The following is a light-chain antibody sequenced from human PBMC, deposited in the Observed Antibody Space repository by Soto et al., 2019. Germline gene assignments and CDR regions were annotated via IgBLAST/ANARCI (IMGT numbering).Light chain of an antibody. Sequence: QSALTQPASVSGSPGQSITISCTGTSSDVGGCNYVSWYQHHPGKAPKLIIYDVTNRPSGVSIRFSGSKSGNTASLTISGLQAEDEADYYCTSYKSSRTFDIFGGGTKLTVL. CDR3: TSYKSSRTFDI. CDR2: DVT. CDR1: SSDVGGCNY. V-gene: IGLV2-14*03. J-gene: IGLJ2*01.